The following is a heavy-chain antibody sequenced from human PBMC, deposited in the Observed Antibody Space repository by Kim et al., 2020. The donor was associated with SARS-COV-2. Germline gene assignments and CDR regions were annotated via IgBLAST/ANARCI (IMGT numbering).Heavy chain of an antibody. D-gene: IGHD2-8*01. V-gene: IGHV7-4-1*02. CDR3: AREVDINGRPDY. Sequence: PTYAQGFRGRVVFSLDTSVSTAYLQISSLKGEDTAVYYCAREVDINGRPDYWGQGTLVTVSS. J-gene: IGHJ4*02. CDR2: P.